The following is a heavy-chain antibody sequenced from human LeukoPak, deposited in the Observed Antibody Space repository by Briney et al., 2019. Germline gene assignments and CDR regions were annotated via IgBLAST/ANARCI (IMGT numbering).Heavy chain of an antibody. CDR1: DFNFITYA. CDR2: ISGSGGST. D-gene: IGHD6-19*01. Sequence: PGGSLRLSCAASDFNFITYAMSWVRQAPGKGLEWVSAISGSGGSTYYADSVKGRFTISRDNSKNTLYLQMNSLRAEDTAVYYCAKGPIHPSRSGWHPGGRGYWGQGTLVTVSS. CDR3: AKGPIHPSRSGWHPGGRGY. J-gene: IGHJ4*02. V-gene: IGHV3-23*01.